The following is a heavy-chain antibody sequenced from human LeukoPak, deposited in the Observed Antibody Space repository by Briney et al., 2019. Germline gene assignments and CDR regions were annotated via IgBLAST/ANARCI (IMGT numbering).Heavy chain of an antibody. CDR1: GYTFTSYY. J-gene: IGHJ5*02. CDR2: INPSGGST. CDR3: ARDLPRIAAAPRGSNWFDP. V-gene: IGHV1-46*01. D-gene: IGHD6-13*01. Sequence: GASVKVSCKASGYTFTSYYMHWVRQAPGQGLEWIGIINPSGGSTSYAQKFQGRVTMTRDTSTSTVYMELSSLRSEDTAVYYCARDLPRIAAAPRGSNWFDPWGQGTLVTVSS.